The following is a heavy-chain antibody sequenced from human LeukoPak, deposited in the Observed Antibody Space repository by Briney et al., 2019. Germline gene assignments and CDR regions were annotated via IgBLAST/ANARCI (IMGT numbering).Heavy chain of an antibody. J-gene: IGHJ4*02. CDR3: ARDTDTVTTILDY. Sequence: SGGSLRLSCAASAFSFSSHSLNWVRQAPGKGLEWISYITTSGGPVYADSVKGRFIISRDNAENSLYLQMNSLRAEDTAVYYCARDTDTVTTILDYWGQGTLVTVSS. CDR1: AFSFSSHS. V-gene: IGHV3-48*01. D-gene: IGHD4-17*01. CDR2: ITTSGGPV.